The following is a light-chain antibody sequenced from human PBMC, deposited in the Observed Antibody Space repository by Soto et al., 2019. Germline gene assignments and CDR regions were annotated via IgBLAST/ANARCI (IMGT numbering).Light chain of an antibody. Sequence: QSALTQPPSASGSPGQSVTISCTGTSSDVGGYNYVSWYQQHAGKGPKLMIYEVTKRPSGVPDRFSGSKFGNTASLTVSGLQADDEAAYYCSSFAGSDSLVFGGGTQLTVL. V-gene: IGLV2-8*01. CDR1: SSDVGGYNY. CDR2: EVT. J-gene: IGLJ2*01. CDR3: SSFAGSDSLV.